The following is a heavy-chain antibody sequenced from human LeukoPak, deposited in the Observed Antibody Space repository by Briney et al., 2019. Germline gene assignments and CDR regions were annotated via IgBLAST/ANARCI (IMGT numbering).Heavy chain of an antibody. J-gene: IGHJ5*02. CDR3: ARGSVRGEFDP. V-gene: IGHV4-61*10. CDR2: INHSGST. CDR1: GGSISSGSYY. Sequence: PSETLSLTCTVSGGSISSGSYYWSWIRQPAGKGLEWIGEINHSGSTDYNPSLKSRVTMSVDTSKNQFSLKLRSVTAADTAVYSWARGSVRGEFDPGGQGTLVTVSS. D-gene: IGHD3-10*01.